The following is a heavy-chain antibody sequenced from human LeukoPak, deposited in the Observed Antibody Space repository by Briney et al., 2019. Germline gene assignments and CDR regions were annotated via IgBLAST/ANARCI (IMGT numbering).Heavy chain of an antibody. D-gene: IGHD6-19*01. CDR3: VRNGTVTVTGTKFNYFDY. J-gene: IGHJ4*02. Sequence: SETLSLTCTVSVGSISSSTYYWGWIRHPPGKALEWIGSIYYSGSTHYNPSLKSRLTISVDTSKNQFSLKVTAVTAADTAVYFCVRNGTVTVTGTKFNYFDYWGQGTLVTVSS. V-gene: IGHV4-39*01. CDR2: IYYSGST. CDR1: VGSISSSTYY.